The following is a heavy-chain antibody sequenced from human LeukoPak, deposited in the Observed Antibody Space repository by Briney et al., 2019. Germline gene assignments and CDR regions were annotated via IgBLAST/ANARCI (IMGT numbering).Heavy chain of an antibody. CDR3: ARGRNDLLTGYYFNFDS. CDR2: INPNSGGT. Sequence: ASVKVSCKASGYTFTGYYMHWVRQAPGQGLEWMGWINPNSGGTNYAQKFQGRVTMTRNTSIGTAYMELSSLRSEDTAVYYCARGRNDLLTGYYFNFDSWGQGTLVTVSS. V-gene: IGHV1-2*02. CDR1: GYTFTGYY. D-gene: IGHD3-9*01. J-gene: IGHJ4*02.